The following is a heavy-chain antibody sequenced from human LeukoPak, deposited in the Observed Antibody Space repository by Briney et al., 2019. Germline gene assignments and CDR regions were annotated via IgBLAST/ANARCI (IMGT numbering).Heavy chain of an antibody. Sequence: GGSLRLSCAASGFTFSSYAMHWVRQAPGKGLEYVSAISSNGGSTYYANSVKGRFTISRDNSKNTLYLQMGSLRAEDMAVYYCARGSGCGDYSQSTFDIWGQGTMVTVSS. CDR1: GFTFSSYA. CDR3: ARGSGCGDYSQSTFDI. CDR2: ISSNGGST. D-gene: IGHD4-17*01. J-gene: IGHJ3*02. V-gene: IGHV3-64*01.